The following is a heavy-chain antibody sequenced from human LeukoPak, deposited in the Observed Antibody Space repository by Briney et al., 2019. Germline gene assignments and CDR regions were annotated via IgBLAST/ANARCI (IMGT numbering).Heavy chain of an antibody. V-gene: IGHV4-34*01. CDR3: AREIATSGGNSRALDY. Sequence: KPSETLSLTCAVYGGSFSGYYWSWIRQPPGKGLEWIGEINHSGSTNYNPSLKSRVTISVDTSNNQFSLKLTSVTAADTAVYYCAREIATSGGNSRALDYWGQGTLVTVSS. CDR2: INHSGST. J-gene: IGHJ4*02. D-gene: IGHD4-23*01. CDR1: GGSFSGYY.